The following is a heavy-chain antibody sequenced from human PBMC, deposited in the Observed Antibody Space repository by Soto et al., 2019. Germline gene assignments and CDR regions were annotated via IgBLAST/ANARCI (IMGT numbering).Heavy chain of an antibody. D-gene: IGHD2-21*02. CDR1: GFNVNSDY. V-gene: IGHV3-53*01. Sequence: GGSLRLSCAASGFNVNSDYMNWARQTPGKGLEWVASIYSGETTYYADSVRGRFTISSDKYKNTLYFQLSSLRIEDTAVYYCTRDGRGLGRLSLFEYWGQGVLVTVSS. J-gene: IGHJ4*02. CDR2: IYSGETT. CDR3: TRDGRGLGRLSLFEY.